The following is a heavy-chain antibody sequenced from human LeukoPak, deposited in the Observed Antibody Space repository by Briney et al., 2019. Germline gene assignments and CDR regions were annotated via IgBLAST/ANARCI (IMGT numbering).Heavy chain of an antibody. Sequence: GGSLRLSCVASGFSFNNFGMSWVRQAPGKGLEWVSSISGTGGSTHYADSVKGRFTISRDNSKNTLYLQMNSLRAGDTAVYYCAKSSYYDSSGFYREYYFDYWGQGTLVPVSS. J-gene: IGHJ4*02. CDR1: GFSFNNFG. D-gene: IGHD3-22*01. CDR3: AKSSYYDSSGFYREYYFDY. V-gene: IGHV3-23*01. CDR2: ISGTGGST.